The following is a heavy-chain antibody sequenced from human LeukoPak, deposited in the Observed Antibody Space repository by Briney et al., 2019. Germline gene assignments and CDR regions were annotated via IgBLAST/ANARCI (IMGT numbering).Heavy chain of an antibody. J-gene: IGHJ4*02. CDR2: IKEDGSEK. CDR1: GGSISSYY. D-gene: IGHD3-10*01. Sequence: ETLSLTCTVSGGSISSYYWSWVRQAPGKGLEWVADIKEDGSEKYYVDSVKGRFTISRDNAKNSLYLQMNSLRAEDTAVYYCALTPDYYGSGSFDYWGQGTLVTVSS. V-gene: IGHV3-7*01. CDR3: ALTPDYYGSGSFDY.